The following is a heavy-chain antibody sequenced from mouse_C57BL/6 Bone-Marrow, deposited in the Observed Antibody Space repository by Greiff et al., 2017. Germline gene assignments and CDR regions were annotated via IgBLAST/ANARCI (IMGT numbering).Heavy chain of an antibody. J-gene: IGHJ4*01. CDR3: ARTFYYYGRMDY. Sequence: QVQLQQSGAELVKPGASVKISCKASGYAFSSYWMNWVKQRPGKGLEWIGQIYPGDGDTNYNGKFKGKATLTADKSSSTAYMQLSSLTSEDSAVYFCARTFYYYGRMDYWGQGTSVTVSS. CDR1: GYAFSSYW. V-gene: IGHV1-80*01. CDR2: IYPGDGDT. D-gene: IGHD1-1*01.